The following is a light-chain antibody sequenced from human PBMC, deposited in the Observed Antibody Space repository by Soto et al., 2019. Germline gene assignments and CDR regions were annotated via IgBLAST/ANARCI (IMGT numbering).Light chain of an antibody. CDR1: SSNIGAGYD. CDR3: QSYDSSLSGWV. V-gene: IGLV1-40*01. CDR2: GNS. J-gene: IGLJ3*02. Sequence: QLVLTQPPSVSGAPGQRVTISCTGSSSNIGAGYDVHWYQQLPGTAPKLLIYGNSNRPSGVPDRFSGSKSGTSASLAITGLRAEDEADYDCQSYDSSLSGWVFGGGTKLTVL.